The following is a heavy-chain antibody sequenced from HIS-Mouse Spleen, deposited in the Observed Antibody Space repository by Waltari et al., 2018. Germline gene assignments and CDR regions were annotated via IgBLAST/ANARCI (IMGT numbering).Heavy chain of an antibody. D-gene: IGHD2-21*01. CDR1: GFTFSSYA. Sequence: EVQLLESGGGLVQPGGSLRLSCAASGFTFSSYAMSWVRQAPGKGREWCSSISWSGGSTYDGASVKGRFTVSRDNSKNALYLQMNSLRAEDTAVYYCAKSRGGDCYDYWGQGTLVTVSS. CDR2: ISWSGGST. J-gene: IGHJ4*02. CDR3: AKSRGGDCYDY. V-gene: IGHV3-23*01.